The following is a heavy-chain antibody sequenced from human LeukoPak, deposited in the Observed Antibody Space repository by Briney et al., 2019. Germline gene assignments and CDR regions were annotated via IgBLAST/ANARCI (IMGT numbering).Heavy chain of an antibody. D-gene: IGHD5-12*01. CDR1: GYTFTSYG. Sequence: ASVKVSCKASGYTFTSYGISWVRQAPGQGLEWMGIINPSGGSTSYAQKFQGRVTMTRDTSTSTVYMELSSLRSEDTAVYYCARAARGDIVATIDYWGQGNLVTVSS. CDR2: INPSGGST. CDR3: ARAARGDIVATIDY. J-gene: IGHJ4*02. V-gene: IGHV1-46*01.